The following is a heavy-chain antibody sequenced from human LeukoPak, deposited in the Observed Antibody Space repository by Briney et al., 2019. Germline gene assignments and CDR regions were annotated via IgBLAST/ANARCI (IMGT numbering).Heavy chain of an antibody. D-gene: IGHD2-21*02. CDR1: GYTFTGYY. CDR2: INPNSGGT. Sequence: ASVKVSCKASGYTFTGYYMHWERQAPGQGLEWMGRINPNSGGTNYAQKFQGRVTMTRDTSISTAYMELGRLRSDDTAVYYCARDEPRKGGLLSTDYWGQGTLVTVSS. J-gene: IGHJ4*02. V-gene: IGHV1-2*06. CDR3: ARDEPRKGGLLSTDY.